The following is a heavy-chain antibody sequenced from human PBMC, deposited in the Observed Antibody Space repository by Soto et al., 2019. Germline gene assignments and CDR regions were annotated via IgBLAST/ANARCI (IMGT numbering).Heavy chain of an antibody. Sequence: QVQLVESVGGVVQPGRSLRLSCAASGFTFSSYAMHWVRQAPGKGLEWVAVISYDGSNKYYADSVKGRFTISRDNSKNTLYLQMNSLRAEDTAVYYCASRAVGGGMDVWGQGTTVTVSS. CDR2: ISYDGSNK. J-gene: IGHJ6*02. V-gene: IGHV3-30-3*01. CDR3: ASRAVGGGMDV. D-gene: IGHD6-19*01. CDR1: GFTFSSYA.